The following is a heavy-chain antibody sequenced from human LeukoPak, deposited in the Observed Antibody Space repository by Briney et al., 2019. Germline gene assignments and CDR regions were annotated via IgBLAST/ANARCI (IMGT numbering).Heavy chain of an antibody. Sequence: GSLRLSCAASGFTFSSSWMHWVRQAPGEGLVRVSRINSDVSSTSYADTVKGRFTTSTDKAKNTLCLQMNSLRVEDTAVYYCARGRGISMVGGILFDFWGEGTLVTVSS. V-gene: IGHV3-74*01. J-gene: IGHJ4*02. CDR1: GFTFSSSW. CDR2: INSDVSST. CDR3: ARGRGISMVGGILFDF. D-gene: IGHD3-10*01.